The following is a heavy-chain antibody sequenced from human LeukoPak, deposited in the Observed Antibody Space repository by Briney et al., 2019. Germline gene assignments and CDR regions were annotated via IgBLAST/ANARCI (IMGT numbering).Heavy chain of an antibody. CDR1: GYTFTSYY. CDR2: INPSGGST. J-gene: IGHJ4*02. CDR3: ANLGYCSSTSCYDFDY. Sequence: ASVKVSCKASGYTFTSYYMHWVRQAPGQGLEWMGIINPSGGSTSYAQKFQGRVTMTRDTSTSTVYMELSSLRSEDTAVYYCANLGYCSSTSCYDFDYWGQGTLVTVSS. D-gene: IGHD2-2*01. V-gene: IGHV1-46*01.